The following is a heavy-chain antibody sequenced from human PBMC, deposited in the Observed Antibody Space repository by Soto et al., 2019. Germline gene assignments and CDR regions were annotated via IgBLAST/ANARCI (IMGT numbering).Heavy chain of an antibody. D-gene: IGHD3-16*01. CDR1: GFTFRSYV. V-gene: IGHV3-30*19. J-gene: IGHJ1*01. CDR3: ARWGTTGGLDV. Sequence: QVQLVESGGGVVQPGTSLRVSCVGSGFTFRSYVIHWVRQAPGKGLEWVALTSYDGSDKYYGDSVRGRFTISRDNSRNTVDLQMDSLRLEDTPLYYGARWGTTGGLDVWGQGTLVSVSS. CDR2: TSYDGSDK.